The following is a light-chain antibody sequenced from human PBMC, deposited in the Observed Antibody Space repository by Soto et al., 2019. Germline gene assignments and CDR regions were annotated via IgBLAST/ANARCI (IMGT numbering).Light chain of an antibody. CDR1: SSDVGAYDY. V-gene: IGLV2-14*03. J-gene: IGLJ2*01. CDR3: SSYTSSNSVV. Sequence: QSALTQPASVSGSPGQAITISCTGTSSDVGAYDYVSWYQHHPGKAPKLMIYDVSNRPSGVSNRFSGSKSGNTASLTISGLQPEDEADYYCSSYTSSNSVVFGGGTKLTVL. CDR2: DVS.